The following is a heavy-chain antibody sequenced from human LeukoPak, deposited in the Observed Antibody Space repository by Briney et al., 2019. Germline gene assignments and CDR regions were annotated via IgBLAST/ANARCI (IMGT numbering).Heavy chain of an antibody. V-gene: IGHV4-34*01. D-gene: IGHD5/OR15-5a*01. CDR1: GGSFSGYF. J-gene: IGHJ4*02. Sequence: SETLSLTCTVYGGSFSGYFWSWIRQPPGKGLEWIGEINHSGSTNYNPSLKSRVTISVDMSKNQFSLKLSSVTAADTAVYYCARESWAGSVHGDYWGQGTLVTVSS. CDR2: INHSGST. CDR3: ARESWAGSVHGDY.